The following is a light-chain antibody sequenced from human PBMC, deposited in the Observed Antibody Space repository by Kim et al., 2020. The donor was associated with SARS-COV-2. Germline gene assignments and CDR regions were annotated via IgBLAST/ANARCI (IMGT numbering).Light chain of an antibody. Sequence: PGERATLSCRASQSISSEFLACYQRISGQPPRLLIFGASNRAAGIPDRFSGGGSGTDFTLTITRLEPADSAVYYGQQYTTSPPAYTFGQGTKLEIK. CDR2: GAS. CDR3: QQYTTSPPAYT. CDR1: QSISSEF. V-gene: IGKV3-20*01. J-gene: IGKJ2*01.